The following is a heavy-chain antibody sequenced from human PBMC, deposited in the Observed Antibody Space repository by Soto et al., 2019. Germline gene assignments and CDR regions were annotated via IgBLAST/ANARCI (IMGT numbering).Heavy chain of an antibody. Sequence: GASVKVSCKASGYTFTSYAMHWVRQAPGQRLEWMGWINAVNGNTKYSQNFQGRVTITRDTSASTAYMELSSLRSEDTAVYYCASSFTVPAAIAYWGQGTLVTVS. D-gene: IGHD2-2*02. J-gene: IGHJ4*02. CDR3: ASSFTVPAAIAY. CDR2: INAVNGNT. V-gene: IGHV1-3*01. CDR1: GYTFTSYA.